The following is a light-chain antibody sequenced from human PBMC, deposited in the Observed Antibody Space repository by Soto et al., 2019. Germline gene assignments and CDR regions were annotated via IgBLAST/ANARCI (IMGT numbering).Light chain of an antibody. Sequence: EIVLTQSPATLSLSPGERATLSCRASQSVSSSLAWYQQKRGQAPRLLIYDASNRAAGIAARFSGSGSGTDFTLTISSLEPEDFAVYYCQQSSNWPPLTFGGGTKVEIK. CDR2: DAS. J-gene: IGKJ4*01. CDR1: QSVSSS. V-gene: IGKV3-11*01. CDR3: QQSSNWPPLT.